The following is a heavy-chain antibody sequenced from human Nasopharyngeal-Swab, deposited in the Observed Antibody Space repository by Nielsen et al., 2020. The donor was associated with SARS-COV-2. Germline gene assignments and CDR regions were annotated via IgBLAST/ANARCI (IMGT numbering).Heavy chain of an antibody. D-gene: IGHD3-10*01. CDR2: ISYDGSNK. CDR3: ARRPGHSLLWFGELSGAFDI. Sequence: GESLKISCAASGFTFSSYAMHWVRQAPGKGLEWVAVISYDGSNKYYADSVKGRFTISRDNSKNTLYLQMTSLRAEDTAVYYCARRPGHSLLWFGELSGAFDIWGQGTMVTVSS. CDR1: GFTFSSYA. V-gene: IGHV3-30*04. J-gene: IGHJ3*02.